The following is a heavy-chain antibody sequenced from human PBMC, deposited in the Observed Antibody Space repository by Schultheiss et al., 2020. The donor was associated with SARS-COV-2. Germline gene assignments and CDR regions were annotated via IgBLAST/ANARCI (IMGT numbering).Heavy chain of an antibody. D-gene: IGHD3-3*01. V-gene: IGHV3-7*01. CDR1: GFTFSSYW. Sequence: GESLKISCAASGFTFSSYWMSWVRQAPGKGLEWVANIKQDGTEKYYVDSVKGRFTISRDNAKNSLYLQMNSLRAEDTAVYYCARVGSTYYDFWSGYLGHYYYYYMDVWGKGTTVTVSS. J-gene: IGHJ6*03. CDR3: ARVGSTYYDFWSGYLGHYYYYYMDV. CDR2: IKQDGTEK.